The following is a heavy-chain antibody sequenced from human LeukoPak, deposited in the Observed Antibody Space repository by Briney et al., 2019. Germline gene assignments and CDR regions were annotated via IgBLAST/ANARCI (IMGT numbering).Heavy chain of an antibody. CDR2: IYYSGST. Sequence: PSETLSLTCTVSGGSVSSGSYYWSWIRQPPGKGLEWIGYIYYSGSTNYNPSLKSRVTISVDTSKNQFSWKLSSVTAADTAVYYCAREYSSGWASFDYWGQGTLVTVSS. CDR3: AREYSSGWASFDY. D-gene: IGHD6-19*01. CDR1: GGSVSSGSYY. V-gene: IGHV4-61*01. J-gene: IGHJ4*02.